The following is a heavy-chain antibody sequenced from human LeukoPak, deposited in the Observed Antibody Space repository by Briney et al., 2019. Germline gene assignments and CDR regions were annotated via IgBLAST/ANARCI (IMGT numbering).Heavy chain of an antibody. CDR1: GGTFSSYA. J-gene: IGHJ5*02. Sequence: SVKVSCKASGGTFSSYAISWVRQAPGQGLEWMGRIIPIFGTANYAQKFQGRVTITTDESTSTAYMELSSLRSEDTAVYYCARDRDDYLSVNWFDPWGQGTQVAVSS. V-gene: IGHV1-69*05. D-gene: IGHD4-11*01. CDR2: IIPIFGTA. CDR3: ARDRDDYLSVNWFDP.